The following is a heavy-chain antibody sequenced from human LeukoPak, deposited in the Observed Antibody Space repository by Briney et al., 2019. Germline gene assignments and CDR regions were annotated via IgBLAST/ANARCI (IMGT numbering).Heavy chain of an antibody. D-gene: IGHD1-14*01. CDR1: GGSINNSTYY. V-gene: IGHV4-39*01. J-gene: IGHJ5*02. CDR2: VYYSGST. CDR3: ARQTTRRNWFDP. Sequence: PSGTLSLTCTVSGGSINNSTYYWAYIRQPPGKGLEWIGSVYYSGSTYSNPSLTSRVTISVDTSKNQFSLKLSSVTAADTAVYYCARQTTRRNWFDPWGQGTLVTVSS.